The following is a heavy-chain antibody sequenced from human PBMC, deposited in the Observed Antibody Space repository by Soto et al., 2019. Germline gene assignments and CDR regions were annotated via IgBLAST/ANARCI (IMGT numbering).Heavy chain of an antibody. CDR1: GYTFTSYA. CDR3: ARGGITIFGVVIMAPDAFDI. CDR2: INAGNGNT. D-gene: IGHD3-3*01. J-gene: IGHJ3*02. Sequence: GASVKVSCKASGYTFTSYAMHWVRQAPGQRLEWMGWINAGNGNTKYSQKFQGRVTITRDTSASTAYMELSSLRSEDTAVYYCARGGITIFGVVIMAPDAFDIWGQGTKVTVSS. V-gene: IGHV1-3*01.